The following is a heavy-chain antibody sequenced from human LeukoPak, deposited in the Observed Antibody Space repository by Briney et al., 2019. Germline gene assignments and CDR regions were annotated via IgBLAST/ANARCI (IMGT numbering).Heavy chain of an antibody. D-gene: IGHD1-26*01. V-gene: IGHV6-1*01. CDR1: SAA. J-gene: IGHJ4*02. CDR2: TYYRSKWYN. CDR3: ARTSWELIRWGFDF. Sequence: SAAXXGIRQSPSRDLEWLGRTYYRSKWYNDYAVSVKSRITINPDTSKNQFSLQLNSVTPEDTAVYYCARTSWELIRWGFDFWGQGTLVTVSS.